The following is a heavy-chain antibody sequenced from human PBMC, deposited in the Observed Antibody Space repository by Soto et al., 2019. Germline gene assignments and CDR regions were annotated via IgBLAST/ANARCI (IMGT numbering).Heavy chain of an antibody. Sequence: GGSLRLSCEASGFTFSRFWMIWARQAPGKGLEWVANIQQDGSEKYYVDSVKGRFTISRDNTKNSLYLQMDSLRAEDTAVYYCARGADCSGGTCYSYYYGMDVWGQGTTVTVSS. CDR3: ARGADCSGGTCYSYYYGMDV. J-gene: IGHJ6*02. CDR1: GFTFSRFW. D-gene: IGHD2-15*01. CDR2: IQQDGSEK. V-gene: IGHV3-7*01.